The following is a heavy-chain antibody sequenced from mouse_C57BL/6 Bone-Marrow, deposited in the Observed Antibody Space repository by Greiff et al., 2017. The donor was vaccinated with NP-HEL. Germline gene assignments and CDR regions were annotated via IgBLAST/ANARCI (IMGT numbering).Heavy chain of an antibody. V-gene: IGHV1-15*01. D-gene: IGHD1-1*01. CDR1: GYTFTDYE. Sequence: QVQLQQSGAELVRPGASVTLSCKASGYTFTDYEMHWVKQTPVHGLEWIGAIDPETGGTAYNQKFKGKAILTADKSSSTAYMELRRLTSEDSAVYYCTRSSYYYGSTSFAYWGQGTLVTVSA. J-gene: IGHJ3*01. CDR3: TRSSYYYGSTSFAY. CDR2: IDPETGGT.